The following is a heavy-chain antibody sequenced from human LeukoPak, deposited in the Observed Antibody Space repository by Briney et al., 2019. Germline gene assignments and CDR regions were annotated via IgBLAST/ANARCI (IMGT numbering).Heavy chain of an antibody. J-gene: IGHJ6*02. Sequence: PGGSLRLSCAASGFTFSNYDMRWVRQATGKGLEWVSAFHTAGDIHYSGSVKGRFATSRENAKNSFYLQMNNLRAGDTAVYYCARGSCSSRSCYKRVNGLDVWGQGTPVTVSS. CDR1: GFTFSNYD. D-gene: IGHD2-2*01. V-gene: IGHV3-13*01. CDR2: FHTAGDI. CDR3: ARGSCSSRSCYKRVNGLDV.